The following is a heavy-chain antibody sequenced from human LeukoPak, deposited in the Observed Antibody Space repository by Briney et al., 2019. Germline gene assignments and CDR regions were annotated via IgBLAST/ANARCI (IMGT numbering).Heavy chain of an antibody. J-gene: IGHJ4*02. CDR2: ISGGGGST. CDR3: AIGGGLLWMGEFPRFFDS. D-gene: IGHD3-16*01. CDR1: GFTFSSYA. V-gene: IGHV3-23*01. Sequence: QPEGSLRLSCAASGFTFSSYAMSWVRQAPGKGLEWISTISGGGGSTWYTDSVKGRFTISRDSSKNTLYLQMNSLRADDTAVYYCAIGGGLLWMGEFPRFFDSWGQGTLVTVSS.